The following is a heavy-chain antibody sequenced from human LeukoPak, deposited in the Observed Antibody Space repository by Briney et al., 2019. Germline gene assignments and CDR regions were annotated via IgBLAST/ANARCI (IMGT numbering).Heavy chain of an antibody. CDR3: AKDRVIVVVPNFDY. J-gene: IGHJ4*02. D-gene: IGHD3-22*01. V-gene: IGHV3-23*01. CDR2: ISGSGGST. Sequence: GGSLRLSCAASGFIFSSYSMNWVRQAPGKGLEWVSAISGSGGSTYYADSVKGRFTISRDNSKNTLYLQMNSLRAEDTAVYYCAKDRVIVVVPNFDYWGQGTLVTVSS. CDR1: GFIFSSYS.